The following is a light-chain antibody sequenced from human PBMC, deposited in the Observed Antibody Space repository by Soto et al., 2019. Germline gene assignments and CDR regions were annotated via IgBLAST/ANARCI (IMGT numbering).Light chain of an antibody. CDR1: QSVSSSY. J-gene: IGKJ1*01. V-gene: IGKV3-20*01. CDR2: GAS. CDR3: QQYGSSPPRT. Sequence: EIVLTQSPGTLSLSPGERATLSCRASQSVSSSYLAWYQQKPGQAPRLLSYGASTRATDVPDRFSGSGSGADFTLTISRLEPEDFAVYYCQQYGSSPPRTFGQGTKWIS.